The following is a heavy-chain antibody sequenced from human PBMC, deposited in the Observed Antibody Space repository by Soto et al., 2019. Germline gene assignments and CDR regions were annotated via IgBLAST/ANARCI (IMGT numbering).Heavy chain of an antibody. J-gene: IGHJ4*02. CDR1: GFTFSSYA. Sequence: GGSLRLSCAASGFTFSSYAMSWVRQAPGKGLEWVSAISGSGGSTYYADSVKGRFTISRDNSKNTLYLQMNSLRAEDTAVYYCAKGGYCSGGSCYSDYWGQGTLVTVSS. CDR2: ISGSGGST. D-gene: IGHD2-15*01. V-gene: IGHV3-23*01. CDR3: AKGGYCSGGSCYSDY.